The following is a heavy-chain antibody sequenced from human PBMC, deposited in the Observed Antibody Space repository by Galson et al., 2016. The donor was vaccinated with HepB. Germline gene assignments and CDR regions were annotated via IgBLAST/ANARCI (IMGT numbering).Heavy chain of an antibody. CDR2: IIPIFRTT. J-gene: IGHJ6*02. Sequence: SCKASGGTLSRHAVGWVRQAPGQGLEWMGRIIPIFRTTNYAQKFQGRVAITADKSTGTVYMELSSLRSDDTAVYYCARATHIVVVTLTSGDYGMDVWGQGTTVTVSS. D-gene: IGHD2-21*02. CDR3: ARATHIVVVTLTSGDYGMDV. V-gene: IGHV1-69*06. CDR1: GGTLSRHA.